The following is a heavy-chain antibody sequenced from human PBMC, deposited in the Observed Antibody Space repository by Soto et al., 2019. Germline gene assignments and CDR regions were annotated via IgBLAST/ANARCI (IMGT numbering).Heavy chain of an antibody. Sequence: PSETLSLTCTVSGGSISSFYWSWIRQPPGKGLEWIGYIYYSGSTNYNPSLKSRVTISVDTSKNQFSLKLSSVTAADTAVYYCARIYDFWSGYYDYWGQGTLVTVSS. CDR2: IYYSGST. CDR3: ARIYDFWSGYYDY. CDR1: GGSISSFY. D-gene: IGHD3-3*01. V-gene: IGHV4-59*01. J-gene: IGHJ4*02.